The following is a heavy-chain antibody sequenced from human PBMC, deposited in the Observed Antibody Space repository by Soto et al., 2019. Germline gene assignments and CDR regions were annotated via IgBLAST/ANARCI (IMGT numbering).Heavy chain of an antibody. CDR2: ISYDGSDK. J-gene: IGHJ6*02. D-gene: IGHD2-15*01. CDR1: GFTFSSYG. Sequence: GGSLRLSCAASGFTFSSYGMHWVRQAPGKGLEWVAVISYDGSDKNYADSVKGRFTISRDNSKNTLYLQMNSLRAEDTAVYYCAKDFVAAIITSYYYYYGLDVWGQGTTVTVSS. V-gene: IGHV3-30*18. CDR3: AKDFVAAIITSYYYYYGLDV.